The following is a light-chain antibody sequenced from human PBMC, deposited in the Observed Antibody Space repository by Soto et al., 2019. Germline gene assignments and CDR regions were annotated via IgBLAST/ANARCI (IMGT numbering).Light chain of an antibody. Sequence: AIRMTQSPSSFSASTGDRVTITCRASQGISSYLAWYQQKPGKAPKLLIYAASTLQSGVPSRFSGSGSGTDFTLTISGLQSEDFATYDCQQYYSYPLTFGGGTKVEIK. CDR3: QQYYSYPLT. V-gene: IGKV1-8*01. CDR2: AAS. CDR1: QGISSY. J-gene: IGKJ4*01.